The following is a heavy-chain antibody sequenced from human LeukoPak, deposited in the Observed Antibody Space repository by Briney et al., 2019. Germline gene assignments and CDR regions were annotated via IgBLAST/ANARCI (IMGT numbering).Heavy chain of an antibody. CDR2: INHSGST. D-gene: IGHD6-6*01. J-gene: IGHJ4*02. CDR1: GLTFSSYW. V-gene: IGHV4-34*01. Sequence: GSLRLSCAASGLTFSSYWMSWVRQPPGKGLEWIGEINHSGSTNYNPSLKSRVTISVDTSKNQFSLKLSSVTAADTAVYYCARGRPASEGSSSDYWGQGTLVTVSS. CDR3: ARGRPASEGSSSDY.